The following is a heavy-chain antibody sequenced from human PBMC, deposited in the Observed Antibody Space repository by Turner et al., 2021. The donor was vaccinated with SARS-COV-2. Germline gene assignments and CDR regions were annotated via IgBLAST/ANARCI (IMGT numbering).Heavy chain of an antibody. V-gene: IGHV4-61*01. D-gene: IGHD6-6*01. CDR1: GGSVNSGTYY. CDR3: ARSFVQNFVHWFDP. CDR2: VAYSGTT. Sequence: QVQLQESGPGLVKSSETLSLTCSVSGGSVNSGTYYWSWIRQPPGQALEWIGFVAYSGTTNYNSSLKSRVTISLDTSKNQFSLRLTSVTAADTALYYCARSFVQNFVHWFDPWGQGTLVTVSS. J-gene: IGHJ5*02.